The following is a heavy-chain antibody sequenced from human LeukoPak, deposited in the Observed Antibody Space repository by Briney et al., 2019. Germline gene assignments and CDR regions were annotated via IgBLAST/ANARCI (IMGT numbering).Heavy chain of an antibody. J-gene: IGHJ3*02. D-gene: IGHD2-2*01. V-gene: IGHV3-30*02. Sequence: PGGSLRLSCAASGFTFSSYGMHWVRQAPSKGLEWVAFIRYDGSNKYYADSVKGRFTISRDNSKNTLYLQMNSLRAEDTAVYYCAKDISSTITFDIWGQGTMVTVSS. CDR2: IRYDGSNK. CDR1: GFTFSSYG. CDR3: AKDISSTITFDI.